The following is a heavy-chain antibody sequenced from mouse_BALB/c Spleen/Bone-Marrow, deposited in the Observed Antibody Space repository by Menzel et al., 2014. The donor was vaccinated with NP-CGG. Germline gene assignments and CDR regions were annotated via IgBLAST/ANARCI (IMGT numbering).Heavy chain of an antibody. CDR1: GFSFSNYG. Sequence: EVKLLESGGGLVKSGGSLKLSCAASGFSFSNYGMSWLRQTPEKRLEWVATISGDGRYTFYSDSVEGRFTISRDNAKNSLYLQLSGLRSDDTAVYYCARHAYYDQTEVSFVCWGQGTLVTVSA. D-gene: IGHD2-4*01. CDR3: ARHAYYDQTEVSFVC. J-gene: IGHJ3*01. CDR2: ISGDGRYT. V-gene: IGHV5-9-2*01.